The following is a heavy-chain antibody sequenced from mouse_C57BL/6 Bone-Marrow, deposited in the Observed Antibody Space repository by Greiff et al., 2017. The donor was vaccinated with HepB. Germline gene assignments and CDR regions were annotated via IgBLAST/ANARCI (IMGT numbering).Heavy chain of an antibody. CDR3: TRKGSSYGFDY. J-gene: IGHJ2*01. V-gene: IGHV1-15*01. Sequence: QVQLQQSGAELVRPGASVTLSCKASGYTFTDYEMHWVKQTPVHGLEWIGAIDPETGGTAYNQKFKGKAILTADKSSSTAYMELRSLTSEDAAVYYGTRKGSSYGFDYWGQGTTLTVSS. CDR1: GYTFTDYE. CDR2: IDPETGGT. D-gene: IGHD1-1*01.